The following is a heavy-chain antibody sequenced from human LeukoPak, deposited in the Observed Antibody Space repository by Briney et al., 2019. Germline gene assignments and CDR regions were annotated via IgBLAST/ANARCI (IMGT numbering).Heavy chain of an antibody. CDR2: IKQDGSEK. Sequence: PGGSLRLSCAASGFTFSSYWMSWVRQAPGKGLEWVANIKQDGSEKYYVDSVKGRLTISRDNAKNSLYLQMNSLRAEDTAVYYCARVHSKWELRFDPWGQGTLVTVSS. CDR3: ARVHSKWELRFDP. CDR1: GFTFSSYW. J-gene: IGHJ5*02. V-gene: IGHV3-7*01. D-gene: IGHD1-26*01.